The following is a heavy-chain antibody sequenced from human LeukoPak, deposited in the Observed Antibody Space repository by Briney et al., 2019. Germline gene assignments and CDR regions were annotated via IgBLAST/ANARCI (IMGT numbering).Heavy chain of an antibody. CDR3: ARYNYGSDY. D-gene: IGHD3-10*01. J-gene: IGHJ4*02. CDR2: INQDGSAK. V-gene: IGHV3-7*01. CDR1: AFTFSNYW. Sequence: GGSLRLSCEASAFTFSNYWMSWVRQAPGKGLEWVANINQDGSAKYCVDSVKGRFTISRDNAKNSLYLQMSSLRAEDTAVYYCARYNYGSDYWGQGTLVTVSS.